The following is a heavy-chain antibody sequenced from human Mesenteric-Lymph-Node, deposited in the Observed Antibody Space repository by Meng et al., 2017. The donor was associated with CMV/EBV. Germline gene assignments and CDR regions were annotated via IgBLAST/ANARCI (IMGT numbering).Heavy chain of an antibody. V-gene: IGHV1-18*01. Sequence: ASVKVSCKASGYTFSSYGITWVRKAPGQGLEWMGWISVYNDNTNYAQKLQGRVTMTTDTSTSTAYMELRSLRSDDTAVYYCARLPPGIAAADTSDYWGQGTLVTVSS. CDR2: ISVYNDNT. D-gene: IGHD6-13*01. CDR1: GYTFSSYG. CDR3: ARLPPGIAAADTSDY. J-gene: IGHJ4*02.